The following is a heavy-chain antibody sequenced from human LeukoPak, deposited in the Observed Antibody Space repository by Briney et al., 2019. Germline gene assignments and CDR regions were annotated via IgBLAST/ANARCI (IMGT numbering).Heavy chain of an antibody. CDR2: IYHGGST. D-gene: IGHD5-18*01. Sequence: SETLSLTCAVSGGSISSGGYSWSWIRQPPGTGLEWIGYIYHGGSTYYNPSLKSRVTISVDRSKNQFSLKLSSVTAADTAVYYCATASGGLWSSDDDAFDIWGQGTMVTVSS. CDR1: GGSISSGGYS. J-gene: IGHJ3*02. CDR3: ATASGGLWSSDDDAFDI. V-gene: IGHV4-30-2*01.